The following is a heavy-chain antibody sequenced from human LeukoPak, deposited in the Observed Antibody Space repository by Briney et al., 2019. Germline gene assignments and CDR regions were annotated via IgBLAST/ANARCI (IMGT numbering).Heavy chain of an antibody. Sequence: PSGTLSLTCTVSGYSISRGYYWGWLRQPPGKGREGMGSIDRSGSTYYTQSLRSRVTISVDTSKNTFSLKLSSVTAADAAVYYCARVGQLLYFFDPWGQGTLVTVSS. J-gene: IGHJ5*02. CDR3: ARVGQLLYFFDP. V-gene: IGHV4-38-2*02. CDR1: GYSISRGYY. D-gene: IGHD2-2*02. CDR2: IDRSGST.